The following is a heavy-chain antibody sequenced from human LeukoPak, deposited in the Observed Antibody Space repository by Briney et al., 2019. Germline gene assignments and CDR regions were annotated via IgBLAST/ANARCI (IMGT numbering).Heavy chain of an antibody. CDR2: IYTSGST. J-gene: IGHJ5*02. CDR3: ASSSQRRNWFDP. D-gene: IGHD6-13*01. V-gene: IGHV4-4*07. Sequence: SETLSLTCTDSGGSISSYYWSWIRQPAGKGLEWIGRIYTSGSTNYNPSLKSRVTMSVDTSKNQFSLKLSSVTAADTAVYYCASSSQRRNWFDPWGQGTLATVSS. CDR1: GGSISSYY.